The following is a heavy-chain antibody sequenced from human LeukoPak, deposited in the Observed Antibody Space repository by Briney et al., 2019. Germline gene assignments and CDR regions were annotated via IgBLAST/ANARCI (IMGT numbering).Heavy chain of an antibody. Sequence: GESLKISCGGSGYRFSNYWIGWVCQMPGKGLEWVGIISPGDSDTRYSPSFQGQVTISADKSISTAYLQWGSLKASDTAMYFCARHYTSTWSPSDAFDIWGQGTMVTVSS. D-gene: IGHD2-2*02. CDR2: ISPGDSDT. J-gene: IGHJ3*02. CDR1: GYRFSNYW. V-gene: IGHV5-51*01. CDR3: ARHYTSTWSPSDAFDI.